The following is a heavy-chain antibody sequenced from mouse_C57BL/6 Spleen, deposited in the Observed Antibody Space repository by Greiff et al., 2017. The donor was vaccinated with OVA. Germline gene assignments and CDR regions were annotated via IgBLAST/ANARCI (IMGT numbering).Heavy chain of an antibody. CDR3: ARGGGSSYHYYAMDD. J-gene: IGHJ4*01. CDR2: IDPSDSYT. CDR1: GYTFTSYW. D-gene: IGHD1-1*01. Sequence: QVQLQQPGAELVMPGASVKLSCKASGYTFTSYWMHWVKQRPGQGLEWIGEIDPSDSYTNYNQKFKGKSTLTVDKSSSTAYMQLSSLTSEDSAVYYCARGGGSSYHYYAMDDWGQGTSVTVSS. V-gene: IGHV1-69*01.